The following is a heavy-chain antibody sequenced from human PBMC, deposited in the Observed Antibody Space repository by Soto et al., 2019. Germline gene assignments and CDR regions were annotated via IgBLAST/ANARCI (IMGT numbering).Heavy chain of an antibody. J-gene: IGHJ6*02. Sequence: NPSETLSLTCTVSGGSISSADYFWSWIRQPPGKGLEWIGYIYNSGYTYDNPSLRSRVTISIDTSKNQFSLKLRSVTAADTAVYYCARVGAGAAAGTGYYYGMDVWGQGTTVTVSS. CDR2: IYNSGYT. V-gene: IGHV4-30-4*01. CDR1: GGSISSADYF. D-gene: IGHD6-13*01. CDR3: ARVGAGAAAGTGYYYGMDV.